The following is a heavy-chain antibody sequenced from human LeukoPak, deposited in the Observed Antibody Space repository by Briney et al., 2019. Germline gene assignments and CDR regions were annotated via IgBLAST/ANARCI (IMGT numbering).Heavy chain of an antibody. J-gene: IGHJ4*02. Sequence: ASVKVSCKASGYTFTGYYMHWVRQAPGQGLEWMGWINPNSGGTNYAQKFQGRVTMTRDTSISTAYMELSRLRSDDTAVYYCASEAVLVEYYYDSSGYYRPYYFDYWGQGTLVTVSS. V-gene: IGHV1-2*02. D-gene: IGHD3-22*01. CDR1: GYTFTGYY. CDR2: INPNSGGT. CDR3: ASEAVLVEYYYDSSGYYRPYYFDY.